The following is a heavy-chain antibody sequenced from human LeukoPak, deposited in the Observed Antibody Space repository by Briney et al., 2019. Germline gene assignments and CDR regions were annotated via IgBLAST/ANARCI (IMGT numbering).Heavy chain of an antibody. CDR3: ARQRRGVFDY. V-gene: IGHV4-39*01. D-gene: IGHD3-10*01. CDR2: IYYSGST. J-gene: IGHJ4*02. CDR1: GGSISRSSYY. Sequence: SETLSLTCTVSGGSISRSSYYWGWIRQPPGKGLEWIGSIYYSGSTYYNPSLKSRVTISVDTSRNQFSLKLSSVTAADTAVYYCARQRRGVFDYWGQGTLVTVSS.